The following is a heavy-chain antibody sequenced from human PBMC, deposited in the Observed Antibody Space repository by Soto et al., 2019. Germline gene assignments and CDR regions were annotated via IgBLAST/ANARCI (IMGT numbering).Heavy chain of an antibody. J-gene: IGHJ4*02. CDR2: IYWDDDK. CDR1: GFSLTTDGAG. CDR3: AHRPLDYNSYAPYFDY. D-gene: IGHD4-4*01. V-gene: IGHV2-5*02. Sequence: QITLRETGPTLVNPTQTLTLTCTLSGFSLTTDGAGVGWIRQPPGKALEWLALIYWDDDKRYSPSLRSRLTITKDTSKSQVVLTMTNVDPVDTATYYCAHRPLDYNSYAPYFDYWGQGTLVTVSS.